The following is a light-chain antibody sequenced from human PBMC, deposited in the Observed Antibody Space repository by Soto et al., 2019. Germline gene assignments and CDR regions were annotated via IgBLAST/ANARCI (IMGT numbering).Light chain of an antibody. Sequence: SFRASQGISSWLAWYQQKPGKAPKLLIYAASSLQSGVPSRFCGSGSGTGFTPAVSGFQLKHFAAYAGLRPNSAPRFGQGTRLEIK. CDR2: AAS. CDR3: LRPNSAPR. V-gene: IGKV1D-12*01. J-gene: IGKJ5*01. CDR1: QGISSW.